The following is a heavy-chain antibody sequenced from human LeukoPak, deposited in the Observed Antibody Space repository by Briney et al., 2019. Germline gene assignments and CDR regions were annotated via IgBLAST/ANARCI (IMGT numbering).Heavy chain of an antibody. CDR3: ASGCGGSGSTSCYPF. CDR2: ISSDGSNK. Sequence: PGGSLRLSCAASGFTFSSYGIHWVRQAPGKGLEWVAVISSDGSNKYYADSVKGRFAISRDNSKNTLYLQMNSLGAEDTAVYYCASGCGGSGSTSCYPFWGQGTLVTVSS. V-gene: IGHV3-30*03. J-gene: IGHJ4*02. D-gene: IGHD2-2*01. CDR1: GFTFSSYG.